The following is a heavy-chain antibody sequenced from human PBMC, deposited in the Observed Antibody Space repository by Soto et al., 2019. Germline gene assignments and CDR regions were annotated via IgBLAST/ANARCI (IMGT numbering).Heavy chain of an antibody. CDR1: GFTFDDYG. J-gene: IGHJ6*04. V-gene: IGHV3-20*04. D-gene: IGHD3-3*01. Sequence: PGGSLRLSCAASGFTFDDYGMSWVRQAPGKGLEWVSGINWNGGSTGYADSVKGRFTISRDNAKNSLYLQMNSLRDEDTAVYYCARDSRISVLERFSYYYYGMDVWGEGTTVTVSS. CDR2: INWNGGST. CDR3: ARDSRISVLERFSYYYYGMDV.